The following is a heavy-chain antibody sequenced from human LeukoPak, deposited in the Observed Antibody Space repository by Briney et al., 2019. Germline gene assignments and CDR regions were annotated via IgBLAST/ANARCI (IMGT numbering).Heavy chain of an antibody. CDR3: ASGDSSGCIDY. V-gene: IGHV4-4*02. J-gene: IGHJ4*02. CDR2: IYHSGST. D-gene: IGHD3-22*01. Sequence: PSETLSLTCAVSGGSISSSNWWSWVRQPPGKGLEWIGEIYHSGSTNYNPSLKSRVTISVDTSKNQFSLKLSSVTAADTAVYYCASGDSSGCIDYWGQGTLVTVSS. CDR1: GGSISSSNW.